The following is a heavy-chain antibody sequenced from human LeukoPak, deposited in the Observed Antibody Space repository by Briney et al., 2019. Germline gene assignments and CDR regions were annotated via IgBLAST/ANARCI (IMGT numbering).Heavy chain of an antibody. J-gene: IGHJ6*02. CDR1: GYSFTGDG. Sequence: ASVKVSCKASGYSFTGDGISWVRQAPGQGLEWMGWISAYNGNTNYAQKLQGRVTMTTDTSTSTAYMELRSLRSDDTAVYYCAREVLGYGYSYYYYGMDVWGQGTTVTVSS. CDR2: ISAYNGNT. D-gene: IGHD5-18*01. CDR3: AREVLGYGYSYYYYGMDV. V-gene: IGHV1-18*01.